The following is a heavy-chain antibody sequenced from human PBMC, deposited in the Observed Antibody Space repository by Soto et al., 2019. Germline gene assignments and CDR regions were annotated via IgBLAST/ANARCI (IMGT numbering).Heavy chain of an antibody. V-gene: IGHV5-51*01. D-gene: IGHD6-13*01. CDR1: GYSFTSYW. CDR3: ARTSAAGKYYYGMDV. CDR2: IYPGDSDT. J-gene: IGHJ6*02. Sequence: GESLKISCKGSGYSFTSYWIGWVRQMPGKGLEWMGIIYPGDSDTRYSPSFQGQVTISTDKSISTAYLQWSSLKASDTAMYYCARTSAAGKYYYGMDVWGRETTVTVSS.